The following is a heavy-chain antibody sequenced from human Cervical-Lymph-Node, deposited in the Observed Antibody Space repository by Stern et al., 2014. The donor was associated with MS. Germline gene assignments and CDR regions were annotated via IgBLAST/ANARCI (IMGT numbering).Heavy chain of an antibody. J-gene: IGHJ2*01. CDR2: ISSTGDLK. Sequence: QVQLVQSGGDLVKPGGSLKLSCAASGFTFGDFYMTWIRQAPGKGPEWVSYISSTGDLKYYADSMKGRFTISRDNAKNSLYLQLNNLTAEDTAVYYCAREGGIHEIHTGNWYFDLWGRGTPVTVSS. V-gene: IGHV3-11*01. D-gene: IGHD2-8*02. CDR1: GFTFGDFY. CDR3: AREGGIHEIHTGNWYFDL.